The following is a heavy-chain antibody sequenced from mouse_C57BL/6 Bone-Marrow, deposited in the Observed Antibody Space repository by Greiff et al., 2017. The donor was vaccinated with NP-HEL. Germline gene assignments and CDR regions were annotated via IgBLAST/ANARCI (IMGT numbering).Heavy chain of an antibody. Sequence: EVHLVESGGGLVKPGGSLKLSCAASGFTFSSYAMSWVRQTPEKRLEWVATISACGSYTYYPENVKGRFTISRDNAKNTLYLQMSHLTSEDTAMYYCARGLYLYYFDYWGQGTTLTVSS. V-gene: IGHV5-4*01. CDR1: GFTFSSYA. D-gene: IGHD6-1*01. CDR3: ARGLYLYYFDY. J-gene: IGHJ2*01. CDR2: ISACGSYT.